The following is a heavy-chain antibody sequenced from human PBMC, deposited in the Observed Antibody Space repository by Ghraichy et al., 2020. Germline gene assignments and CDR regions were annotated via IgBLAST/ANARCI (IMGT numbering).Heavy chain of an antibody. CDR2: IYTSGST. V-gene: IGHV4-4*07. D-gene: IGHD1-26*01. J-gene: IGHJ3*02. CDR3: ARQSGSYYGPFDI. CDR1: GGTIISYY. Sequence: SETLSLTCSVSGGTIISYYWSWIRQPAGKGLEWIGRIYTSGSTNYNPSLKSRVTMSVDTSKNQFSLRLSSVTAADTAVYYCARQSGSYYGPFDIWGQGTMVTVSS.